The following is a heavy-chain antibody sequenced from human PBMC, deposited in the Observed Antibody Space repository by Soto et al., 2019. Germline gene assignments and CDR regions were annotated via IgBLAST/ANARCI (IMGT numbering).Heavy chain of an antibody. CDR1: GGSISSYY. Sequence: PSETLSLTCTVSGGSISSYYWSWIRQPPGKGLEWIGYIYYSGSTNYNPSLKSRVTISVDTSKNQFSLKLSSVTAADTAVYYCARWGLDDAFDIWGQGTMVTVSS. D-gene: IGHD7-27*01. CDR3: ARWGLDDAFDI. J-gene: IGHJ3*02. V-gene: IGHV4-59*01. CDR2: IYYSGST.